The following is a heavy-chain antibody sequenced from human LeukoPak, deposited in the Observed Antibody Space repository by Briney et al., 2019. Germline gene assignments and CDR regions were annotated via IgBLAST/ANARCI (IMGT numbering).Heavy chain of an antibody. CDR2: IYDSGST. D-gene: IGHD5-12*01. Sequence: SETLSLTCTVSGGSIRSSYYYWGWIRQPPGKGLEWIGSIYDSGSTYYNPSLKSRVTISVDTSKNQFSLKLSSVTAADTAVYYCARGGYSGYVYLYWGQGTLVTVSS. V-gene: IGHV4-39*01. J-gene: IGHJ4*02. CDR1: GGSIRSSYYY. CDR3: ARGGYSGYVYLY.